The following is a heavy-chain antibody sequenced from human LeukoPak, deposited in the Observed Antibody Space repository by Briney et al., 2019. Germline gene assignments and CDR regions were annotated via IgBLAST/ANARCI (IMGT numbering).Heavy chain of an antibody. D-gene: IGHD3-3*01. CDR3: ARVAIFGVIVTPRDYYYMDV. CDR1: GFTFSNYG. J-gene: IGHJ6*03. V-gene: IGHV3-30*02. CDR2: IRYDGSNK. Sequence: GGSLRLSCAASGFTFSNYGMHWVRQAPGKGLEWVAFIRYDGSNKYYADSVKGRFTISRDNAKNSLYLQMNSLRAEDTAVYYCARVAIFGVIVTPRDYYYMDVWGKGTTVTVSS.